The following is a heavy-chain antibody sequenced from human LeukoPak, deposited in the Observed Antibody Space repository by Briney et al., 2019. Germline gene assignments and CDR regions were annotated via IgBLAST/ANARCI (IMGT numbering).Heavy chain of an antibody. V-gene: IGHV4-38-2*02. CDR3: ARGAEYYAIWRGYAGYSDY. CDR1: GSSINTDNY. D-gene: IGHD3-3*01. J-gene: IGHJ4*02. Sequence: PSETLSLTCNVSGSSINTDNYWGWLRQPPGKGLEWIGGIHHSGYTYYNPSLKSRVTTSVDTSRNQFFLRLNSVTAADSAVYFCARGAEYYAIWRGYAGYSDYWGQGISVTVSS. CDR2: IHHSGYT.